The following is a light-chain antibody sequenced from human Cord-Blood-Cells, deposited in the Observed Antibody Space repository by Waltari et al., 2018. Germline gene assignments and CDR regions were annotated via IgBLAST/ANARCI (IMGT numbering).Light chain of an antibody. CDR2: EVS. CDR3: SSYTSSSTLV. J-gene: IGLJ1*01. V-gene: IGLV2-14*01. Sequence: QSALTQPASVSGSPGQSITISCTAPSSDVGGYNYVSWYQQHPGKAPKLMIYEVSKRPSGVSDRFSGSKSGKPASLTISGLQAEDEADYYCSSYTSSSTLVFGTGTKVTVL. CDR1: SSDVGGYNY.